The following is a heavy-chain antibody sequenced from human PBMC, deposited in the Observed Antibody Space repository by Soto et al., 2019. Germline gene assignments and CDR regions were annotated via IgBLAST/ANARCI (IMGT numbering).Heavy chain of an antibody. CDR3: ARAVINWNYVRYFDY. V-gene: IGHV4-61*01. Sequence: SETLSLTCTVSGGSVSSGSYYWSWIRQPPGKGLEWIGYIYYSGSTNYNPSLKSRVTISVDTSKNQFSLKLSSVTAADTAVYYCARAVINWNYVRYFDYWGQGTLVTSPQ. CDR1: GGSVSSGSYY. J-gene: IGHJ4*02. CDR2: IYYSGST. D-gene: IGHD1-7*01.